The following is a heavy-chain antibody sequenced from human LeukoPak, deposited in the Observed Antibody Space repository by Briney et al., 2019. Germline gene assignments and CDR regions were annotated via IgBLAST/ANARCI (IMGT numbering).Heavy chain of an antibody. D-gene: IGHD1-26*01. CDR3: ALTKGGASRDAFDI. J-gene: IGHJ3*02. CDR1: GYTFTSYA. Sequence: GASVKVSCKASGYTFTSYAMNWVRQTPGQGLEWMGWINTNTGNPMYAQGFTGRFVFSLDTSVSTAYLQISSLKAEDTAVYYCALTKGGASRDAFDIWGQGTMVTVSS. CDR2: INTNTGNP. V-gene: IGHV7-4-1*02.